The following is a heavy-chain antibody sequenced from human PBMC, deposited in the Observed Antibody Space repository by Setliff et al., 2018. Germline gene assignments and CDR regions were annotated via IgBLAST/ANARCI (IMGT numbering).Heavy chain of an antibody. V-gene: IGHV3-23*01. CDR2: ISGNSGST. Sequence: GGSLRLSCAASGFNFSINDMTYGMSWVRQAPGKGLQWVSGISGNSGSTYYAASVKGRFTIFRDGSKNTLYLQMTSLRAEDTAMYYCAKAPCASATPCWFDPWGQGTLVTVSS. J-gene: IGHJ5*02. CDR3: AKAPCASATPCWFDP. CDR1: GFNFSINDMTYG. D-gene: IGHD2-15*01.